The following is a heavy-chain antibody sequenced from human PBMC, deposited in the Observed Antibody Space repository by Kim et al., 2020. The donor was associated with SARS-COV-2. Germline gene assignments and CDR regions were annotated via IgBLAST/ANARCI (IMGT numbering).Heavy chain of an antibody. J-gene: IGHJ5*01. CDR1: GGSFSGYY. Sequence: SETLSLTCAVYGGSFSGYYWSWIRQPPGKGLEWIGEINHSGSTNYNPSLKSRVTISVDTSKNQFSLKLSSVTAADTAVYYCARGPRAFYGSGSYYKRWF. CDR2: INHSGST. V-gene: IGHV4-34*01. D-gene: IGHD3-10*01. CDR3: ARGPRAFYGSGSYYKRWF.